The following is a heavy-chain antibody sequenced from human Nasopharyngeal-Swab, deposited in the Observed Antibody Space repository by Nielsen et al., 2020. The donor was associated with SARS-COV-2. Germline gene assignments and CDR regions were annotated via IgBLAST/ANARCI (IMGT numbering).Heavy chain of an antibody. CDR3: ARDPPSTGDYYFDH. CDR1: GFTFGRYW. V-gene: IGHV3-7*01. D-gene: IGHD7-27*01. CDR2: IQQDGDIT. Sequence: GESLKISCVTSGFTFGRYWLTWVRQAPGKGLGWVCNIQQDGDITYYLESVKGRFTISRDNAKNSLYLQMNSLRAEDTAVYFCARDPPSTGDYYFDHWGQGTLVTVSS. J-gene: IGHJ4*02.